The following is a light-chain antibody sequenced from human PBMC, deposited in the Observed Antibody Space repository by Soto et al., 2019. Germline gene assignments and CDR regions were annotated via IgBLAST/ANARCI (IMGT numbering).Light chain of an antibody. Sequence: IQMTQSPSSLSASAGDRVTMSCRASQAIIRYLNWYRQSPGKAPTLLIYAASNLQSGVPSRFRGSRSGTEFTLTVSSLQPEDFATYYCLQDHDDSWTFGQGTRLEIK. CDR2: AAS. V-gene: IGKV1-6*01. CDR3: LQDHDDSWT. J-gene: IGKJ5*01. CDR1: QAIIRY.